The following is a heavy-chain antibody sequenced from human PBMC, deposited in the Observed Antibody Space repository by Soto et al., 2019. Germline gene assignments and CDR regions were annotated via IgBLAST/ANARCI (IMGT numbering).Heavy chain of an antibody. D-gene: IGHD3-3*01. Sequence: QAQVVQSETEVKRPGASVKLSCKASGYTFSRYGISWVRQAPGQGLEWMGWVNGYNGNTNYAQRLQDRVTKTADTYTNTVFLEVRSLTSEDAAVYYCTRALLFDFWSGFEDGVDIWGHGTLFIVTS. V-gene: IGHV1-18*01. J-gene: IGHJ3*02. CDR2: VNGYNGNT. CDR1: GYTFSRYG. CDR3: TRALLFDFWSGFEDGVDI.